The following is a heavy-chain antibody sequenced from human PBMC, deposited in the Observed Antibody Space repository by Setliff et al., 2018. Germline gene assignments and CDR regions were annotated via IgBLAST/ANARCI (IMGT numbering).Heavy chain of an antibody. CDR1: DDSISSRHYY. CDR3: ARMSGFLYMGV. D-gene: IGHD3-3*01. J-gene: IGHJ6*03. Sequence: LSLTYTVSDDSISSRHYYWSWIRQPAGKGLEWLGQIYTSWSTNYNPSLKGRATLSIDASKRQFSLKLTSVTAADTPVYYCARMSGFLYMGVWGKGTTVTSP. V-gene: IGHV4-61*09. CDR2: IYTSWST.